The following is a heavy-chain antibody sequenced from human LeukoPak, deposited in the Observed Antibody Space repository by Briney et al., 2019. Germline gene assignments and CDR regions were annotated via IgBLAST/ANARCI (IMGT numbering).Heavy chain of an antibody. CDR3: ARSRYSGSYYDGGPDY. CDR2: ISYDGSNK. Sequence: PGGSLRLSCAASGFTFSSYAMHWVRQAPGKGLEWVAVISYDGSNKYYADSVKGRFTISRDNSKNTLYLRMNSLRAEDTAVYYCARSRYSGSYYDGGPDYWGQGTLVTVSS. J-gene: IGHJ4*02. D-gene: IGHD1-26*01. V-gene: IGHV3-30*04. CDR1: GFTFSSYA.